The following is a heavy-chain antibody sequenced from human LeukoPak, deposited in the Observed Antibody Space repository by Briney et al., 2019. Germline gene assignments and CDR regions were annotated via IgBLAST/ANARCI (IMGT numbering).Heavy chain of an antibody. CDR3: ARDQLERLQFGS. V-gene: IGHV3-7*01. CDR2: IKQDGSEK. J-gene: IGHJ4*02. Sequence: GGTLRLSCAASGFTFNTYGMTWVRQAPGKGLEWVANIKQDGSEKYYVDSVKGRFTISRDNAKNSLYLQMNSLRDEDTAVYFCARDQLERLQFGSWGQGTLVTVSS. CDR1: GFTFNTYG. D-gene: IGHD1-1*01.